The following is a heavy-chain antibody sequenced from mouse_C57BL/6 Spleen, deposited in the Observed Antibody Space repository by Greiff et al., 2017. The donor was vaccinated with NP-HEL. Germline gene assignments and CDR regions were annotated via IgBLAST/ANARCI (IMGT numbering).Heavy chain of an antibody. CDR1: GYTFTSYW. Sequence: QVQLQQPGAELVRPGSSVKLSCKASGYTFTSYWMDWVKQRPGQGLEWIGNIYPSDSETHYNQKFKDKATLTVDKSSSPAYMQLSSLTSEDSAVYYCARDYYGSSLTGYAMDYWGQGTSVTVSS. CDR3: ARDYYGSSLTGYAMDY. D-gene: IGHD1-1*01. CDR2: IYPSDSET. V-gene: IGHV1-61*01. J-gene: IGHJ4*01.